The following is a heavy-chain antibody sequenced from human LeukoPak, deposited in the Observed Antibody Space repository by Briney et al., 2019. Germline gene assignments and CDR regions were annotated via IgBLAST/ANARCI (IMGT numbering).Heavy chain of an antibody. CDR2: IDNSGNT. CDR1: RGSISSDY. J-gene: IGHJ4*02. V-gene: IGHV4-59*01. CDR3: ARGRITIFGVDIPHFDN. D-gene: IGHD3-3*01. Sequence: SETLSLTCTVSRGSISSDYWSWIRQPPGKGLEWIGYIDNSGNTNSNPSLKSRVTMSVDTSKNQFSLKLSSVIAADTAVYYCARGRITIFGVDIPHFDNWGQGTLVTVSS.